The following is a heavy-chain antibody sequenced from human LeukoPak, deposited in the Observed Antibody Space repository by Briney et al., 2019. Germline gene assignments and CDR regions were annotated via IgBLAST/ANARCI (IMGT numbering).Heavy chain of an antibody. Sequence: PGGSLRLSCAASGFIFSSYGMSWVRQAPGKGLEWVSAIVGSGGTTYYADSVKGRFTISRDNSKNTLYLQMNSLRAEDTAVYYCAKAPRFSSSPYYFDYWGQGTLVTVSS. D-gene: IGHD6-6*01. CDR3: AKAPRFSSSPYYFDY. CDR1: GFIFSSYG. V-gene: IGHV3-23*01. CDR2: IVGSGGTT. J-gene: IGHJ4*02.